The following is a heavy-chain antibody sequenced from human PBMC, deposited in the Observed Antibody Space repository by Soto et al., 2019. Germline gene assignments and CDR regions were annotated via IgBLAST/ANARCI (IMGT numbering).Heavy chain of an antibody. CDR3: AADVGGYIYGLARH. CDR1: GFTFSSSA. D-gene: IGHD4-17*01. V-gene: IGHV1-58*01. CDR2: IDVGSANA. Sequence: QMQLVQSGPEVQKPGTSVKVSCKTSGFTFSSSAVHWVRQARGHRLQWIGWIDVGSANANYAQMPQERVTISRDMSKSTAYMELRSLRTEDTAVYYWAADVGGYIYGLARHWGQGTLVTVSS. J-gene: IGHJ4*02.